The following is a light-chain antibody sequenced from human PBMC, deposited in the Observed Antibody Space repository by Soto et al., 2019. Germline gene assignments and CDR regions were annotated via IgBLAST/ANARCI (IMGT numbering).Light chain of an antibody. Sequence: QSVLTQPLSASGTPGQRVIISCSGSSSNIGSSNVNWYKQLAGTAPKLLIYTNNQRPSGVPDRFSGSKSGTPASLAISRLQPEDEADYYGAAWDYRLDGRVFGTGSKVTVL. CDR1: SSNIGSSN. V-gene: IGLV1-44*01. J-gene: IGLJ1*01. CDR2: TNN. CDR3: AAWDYRLDGRV.